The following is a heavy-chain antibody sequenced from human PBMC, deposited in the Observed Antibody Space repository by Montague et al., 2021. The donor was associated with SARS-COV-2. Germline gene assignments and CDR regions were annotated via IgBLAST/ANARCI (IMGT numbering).Heavy chain of an antibody. CDR1: GFTFSYFE. CDR2: ISGAGTTI. V-gene: IGHV3-48*03. J-gene: IGHJ4*02. Sequence: SLSLSWSASGFTFSYFEMNWVRQAPGKGLEWISYISGAGTTIYYAGSVKGRFTISRDNAKNSLYLQMNSLRAEDTAVYYCARDLVITDGISDYWGQGTLVTVSS. D-gene: IGHD3-22*01. CDR3: ARDLVITDGISDY.